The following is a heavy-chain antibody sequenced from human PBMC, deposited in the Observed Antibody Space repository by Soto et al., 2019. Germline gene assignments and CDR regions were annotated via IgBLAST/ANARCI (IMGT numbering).Heavy chain of an antibody. CDR2: IYYSGST. CDR1: GGSISSSSYY. J-gene: IGHJ5*02. V-gene: IGHV4-39*01. CDR3: ARHYRSDTAKLNWFDP. Sequence: SETLSLTCTVSGGSISSSSYYWGWIRQPPGKGLEWIGSIYYSGSTYYNPSLKSRVTISVDTSKNQFSLKLSSVTAADTAVYYCARHYRSDTAKLNWFDPWGQGTLVTAPQ. D-gene: IGHD5-18*01.